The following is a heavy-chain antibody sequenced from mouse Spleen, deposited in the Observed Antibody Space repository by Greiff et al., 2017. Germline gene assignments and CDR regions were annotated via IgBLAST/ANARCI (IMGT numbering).Heavy chain of an antibody. V-gene: IGHV1-26*01. D-gene: IGHD2-1*01. Sequence: EVQLQQSGPELVKPGASVKISCKASGYTFTDYYMNWVKQSHGKSLEWIGDINPNNGGTSYNQKFKGKATLTVDKSSSTAYMELRSLTSEDSAVYYCARRIGGDGNYPYWYFDVWGAGTTVTVSS. CDR2: INPNNGGT. J-gene: IGHJ1*01. CDR3: ARRIGGDGNYPYWYFDV. CDR1: GYTFTDYY.